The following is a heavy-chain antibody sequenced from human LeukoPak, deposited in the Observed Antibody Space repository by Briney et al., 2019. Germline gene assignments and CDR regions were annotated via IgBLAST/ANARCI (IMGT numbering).Heavy chain of an antibody. CDR2: INHSGST. J-gene: IGHJ4*02. V-gene: IGHV4-34*01. Sequence: SETLSLTCAVYGGSFSSYYWSWIRQPPGKGLEWIGEINHSGSTNYNPSLKSRVTISVDTSKNQFSLKLSSVTAADTAVYYCAREQQLVPGLSNWGQGTLVTVSS. CDR3: AREQQLVPGLSN. CDR1: GGSFSSYY. D-gene: IGHD6-13*01.